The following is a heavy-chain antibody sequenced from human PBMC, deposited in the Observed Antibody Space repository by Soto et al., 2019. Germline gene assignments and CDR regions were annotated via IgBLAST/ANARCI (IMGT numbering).Heavy chain of an antibody. CDR3: VCFECGRTAVVTAMEANDY. D-gene: IGHD2-21*02. Sequence: GGSLRLSCAASGFTFSNYWMHWVRQSPGKGLVWVSRINSDETITSYADSVKGRFTISRDNAKSTLYLQMSSLRVEDTALYYCVCFECGRTAVVTAMEANDYWGQGTLVTVSS. V-gene: IGHV3-74*01. CDR2: INSDETIT. CDR1: GFTFSNYW. J-gene: IGHJ4*02.